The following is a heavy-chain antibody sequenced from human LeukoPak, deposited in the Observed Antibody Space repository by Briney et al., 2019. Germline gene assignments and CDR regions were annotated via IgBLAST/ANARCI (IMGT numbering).Heavy chain of an antibody. V-gene: IGHV3-11*06. Sequence: GGSLRLSCSASGFTFSDYYMSWLRQAPGKGLEYLSYISGTSSDTNYADSVRGRFTISRDNAENSLYLQMNSLRVEDTAVYYCARTARAPAYWGQGTLVTVSS. J-gene: IGHJ4*02. CDR3: ARTARAPAY. CDR2: ISGTSSDT. D-gene: IGHD6-6*01. CDR1: GFTFSDYY.